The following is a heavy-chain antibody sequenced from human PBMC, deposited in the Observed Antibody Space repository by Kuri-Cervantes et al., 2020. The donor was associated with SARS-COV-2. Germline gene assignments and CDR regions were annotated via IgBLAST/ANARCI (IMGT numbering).Heavy chain of an antibody. CDR2: IRSRAYGGTT. CDR1: GFTFSNAW. Sequence: GESLKISCAASGFTFSNAWMNWVRQAPGKGLEWVGFIRSRAYGGTTEYAASVKGRFTISRDDSKSIAYLQMNSLKTEDTAVYYCTRNDFWSGHYFDYWGQGTLVTVSS. V-gene: IGHV3-49*04. CDR3: TRNDFWSGHYFDY. J-gene: IGHJ4*02. D-gene: IGHD3-3*01.